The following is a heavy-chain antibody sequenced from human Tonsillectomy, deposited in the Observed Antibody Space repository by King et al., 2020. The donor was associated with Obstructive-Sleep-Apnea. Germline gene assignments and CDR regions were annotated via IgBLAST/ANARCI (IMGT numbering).Heavy chain of an antibody. D-gene: IGHD1-1*01. CDR1: GFTFSNYG. J-gene: IGHJ4*02. CDR3: AKEGSWNEDFDY. V-gene: IGHV3-23*04. CDR2: ISGSTSSSGTK. Sequence: VQLVESGGGLVQPGGSLRLSCAASGFTFSNYGMSWVRQAPGKGLEWVSGISGSTSSSGTKYQADSVKGRFTISRDNSKNKLYLQMNSLRAEDTAVYYCAKEGSWNEDFDYWGQGTLVTVSS.